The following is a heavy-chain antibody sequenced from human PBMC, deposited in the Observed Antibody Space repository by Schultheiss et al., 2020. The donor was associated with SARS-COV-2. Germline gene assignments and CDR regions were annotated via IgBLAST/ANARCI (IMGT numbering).Heavy chain of an antibody. D-gene: IGHD1-14*01. Sequence: GESLKISCAASGFTFSSYAMSWVRQAPGKGLEWVSAISGSGGSTYYADSVKGRFTISRDNAKNSLFLQMNSLRAEDTAVYYCARGATTHGMDVWGQGTTVTVSS. CDR1: GFTFSSYA. CDR2: ISGSGGST. J-gene: IGHJ6*02. CDR3: ARGATTHGMDV. V-gene: IGHV3-23*01.